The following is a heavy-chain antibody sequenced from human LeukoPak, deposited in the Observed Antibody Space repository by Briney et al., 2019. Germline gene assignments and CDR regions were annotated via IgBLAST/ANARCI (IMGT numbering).Heavy chain of an antibody. CDR3: ARGIYSSGYYLDFDY. CDR1: GGSFSGYY. CDR2: IYYTGSV. Sequence: SETLSLTCAVYGGSFSGYYWSWIRQPPGKGLEWIGYIYYTGSVNYNPSLKSRVTFSVDTSKNQFSLRLSSVAAADTAVYYCARGIYSSGYYLDFDYWGQGTVVTVSS. D-gene: IGHD3-22*01. V-gene: IGHV4-59*01. J-gene: IGHJ4*02.